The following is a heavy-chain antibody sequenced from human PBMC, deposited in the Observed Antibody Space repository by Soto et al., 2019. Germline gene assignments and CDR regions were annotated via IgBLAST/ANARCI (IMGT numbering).Heavy chain of an antibody. J-gene: IGHJ3*02. V-gene: IGHV5-51*01. CDR1: GYSFTSYW. CDR3: AVITYYYDSSGTRGEAFDI. Sequence: EVQLVQSGAEVKKPGESLKISCKGSGYSFTSYWIGWVRQMPGKGLEWMGIIYPGDSDTRYSPSFQGQVTISADKSISTAYLQWSSLKASDTAMYYCAVITYYYDSSGTRGEAFDIWGQGTMVTVSS. CDR2: IYPGDSDT. D-gene: IGHD3-22*01.